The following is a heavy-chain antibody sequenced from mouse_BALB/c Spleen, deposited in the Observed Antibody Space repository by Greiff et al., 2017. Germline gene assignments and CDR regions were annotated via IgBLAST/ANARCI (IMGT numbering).Heavy chain of an antibody. D-gene: IGHD2-14*01. CDR3: ARRGRYDCYAMDY. CDR2: ISYSGST. CDR1: GYSITSDYA. Sequence: EVKLMESGPGLVKPSQSLSLTCTVTGYSITSDYAWNWIRQFPGNKLEWMGYISYSGSTSYNPSLKSRISITRDTSKNQFFLQLNSVTTEDTATYYCARRGRYDCYAMDYWGQGTSVTVSS. J-gene: IGHJ4*01. V-gene: IGHV3-2*02.